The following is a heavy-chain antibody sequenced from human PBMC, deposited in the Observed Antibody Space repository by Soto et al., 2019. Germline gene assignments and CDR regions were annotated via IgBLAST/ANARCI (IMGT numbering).Heavy chain of an antibody. D-gene: IGHD4-17*01. CDR2: FNAGSGNT. Sequence: ASVKVSCKASGYTFTSYSMHWVRQAPGQRLEWVGWFNAGSGNTKYSQKFQGRVTITRDTSATTAYMELSSLRYEDTAVYYCARESTRTTAPDYWGQGTLVTVSS. J-gene: IGHJ4*02. CDR1: GYTFTSYS. CDR3: ARESTRTTAPDY. V-gene: IGHV1-3*01.